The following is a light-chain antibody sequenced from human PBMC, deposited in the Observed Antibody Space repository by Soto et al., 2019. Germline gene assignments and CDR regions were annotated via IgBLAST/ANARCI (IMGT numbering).Light chain of an antibody. V-gene: IGKV3-11*01. CDR3: QQGGNRPPRT. Sequence: EVVLTQSPATLSLSPGESATLSCRASESVGTYLAWYQQRPDQAPRLVIYDASTRATGIADRFSGSGSGTDSTLTISSLEPEDFAVYYCQQGGNRPPRTFGQGTKVDIK. J-gene: IGKJ1*01. CDR1: ESVGTY. CDR2: DAS.